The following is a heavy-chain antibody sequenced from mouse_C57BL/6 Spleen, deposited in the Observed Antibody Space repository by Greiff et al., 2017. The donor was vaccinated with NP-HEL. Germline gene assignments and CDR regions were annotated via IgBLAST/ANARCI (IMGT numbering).Heavy chain of an antibody. CDR1: GFTFSSYG. D-gene: IGHD2-1*01. CDR3: ARPVTPRYFDY. CDR2: ISSGGSYT. Sequence: EVKLMESGGDLVKPGGSLKLSCAASGFTFSSYGMSWVRQTPDKRLEWVATISSGGSYTYYPDSVKGRFTISRDNAKNTLYLQMSSLKSEDTAMYYCARPVTPRYFDYWGQGTTLTVSS. J-gene: IGHJ2*01. V-gene: IGHV5-6*01.